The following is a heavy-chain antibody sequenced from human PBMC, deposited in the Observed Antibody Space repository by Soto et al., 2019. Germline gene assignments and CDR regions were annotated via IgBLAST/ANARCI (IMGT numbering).Heavy chain of an antibody. J-gene: IGHJ5*02. CDR3: ARGLGQATTVTTRFDP. Sequence: SETLSLTCAVYGGSFSGYYWSWIRQPPGKGLEWIGEINHSGSTNYNPSLKSRVTISVDTSKNQFSLKLSSVTAADTAVYYCARGLGQATTVTTRFDPWGQGTLVTISS. CDR1: GGSFSGYY. CDR2: INHSGST. D-gene: IGHD4-17*01. V-gene: IGHV4-34*01.